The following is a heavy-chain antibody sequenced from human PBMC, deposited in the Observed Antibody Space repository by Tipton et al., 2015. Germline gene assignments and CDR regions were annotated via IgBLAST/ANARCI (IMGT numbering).Heavy chain of an antibody. CDR2: INPSGVGT. CDR1: GYTFTNYY. CDR3: ARGPAMYYGSRFRRFDY. D-gene: IGHD3-22*01. V-gene: IGHV1-46*01. J-gene: IGHJ4*02. Sequence: QLVQSGAEVKKPGASVKVSCKASGYTFTNYYMHWVRQAPGQGLEWMGIINPSGVGTTYAQKFQGRVTMTGDTSTSMVYMELSSLRSEDAAVYYCARGPAMYYGSRFRRFDYWGQGPLVSVSS.